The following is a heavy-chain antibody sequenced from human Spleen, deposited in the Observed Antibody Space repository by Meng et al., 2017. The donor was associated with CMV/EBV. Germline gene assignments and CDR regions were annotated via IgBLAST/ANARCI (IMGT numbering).Heavy chain of an antibody. V-gene: IGHV3-23*01. Sequence: AAVGFTFGSSAMSWVRQAPGKGLGWVSIISTSGATTYYAGSVKGRFTISRDNSKNTLFLQMDSLRAEDTALYYCAERSSSSGRHFDHWGQGTLVTVSS. D-gene: IGHD6-6*01. CDR2: ISTSGATT. CDR3: AERSSSSGRHFDH. J-gene: IGHJ4*02. CDR1: GFTFGSSA.